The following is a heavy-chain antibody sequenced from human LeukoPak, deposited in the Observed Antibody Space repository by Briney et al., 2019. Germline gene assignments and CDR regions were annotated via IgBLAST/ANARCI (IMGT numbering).Heavy chain of an antibody. J-gene: IGHJ4*02. V-gene: IGHV1-8*03. D-gene: IGHD3-3*01. CDR1: GYTFTGYY. Sequence: ASVKVSCKASGYTFTGYYMHWVRQAPGQGLEWMGWMNPNSGNTGYAQKFQGRVTITRNTSISTAYMELSSLRSEDTAVYYCARGNYDFWSGYPLFDYWGQGTLVTVSS. CDR2: MNPNSGNT. CDR3: ARGNYDFWSGYPLFDY.